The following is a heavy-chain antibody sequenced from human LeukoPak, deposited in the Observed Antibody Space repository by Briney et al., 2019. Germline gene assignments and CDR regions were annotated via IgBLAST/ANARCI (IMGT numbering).Heavy chain of an antibody. V-gene: IGHV1-18*01. Sequence: GASVKVSCKTSGYIFSSYGFSWVRQAPGQGLQWMGWISAYSGDTNYAQKLQGRGTMTTDTSTNTAYMELRSLRSDDTAVYYCARDRGGYSYGYFDSWGQGTLVTVSS. CDR2: ISAYSGDT. CDR3: ARDRGGYSYGYFDS. CDR1: GYIFSSYG. J-gene: IGHJ4*02. D-gene: IGHD5-18*01.